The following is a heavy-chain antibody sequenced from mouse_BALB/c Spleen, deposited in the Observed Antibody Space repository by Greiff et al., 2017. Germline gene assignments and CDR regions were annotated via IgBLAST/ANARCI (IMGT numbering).Heavy chain of an antibody. V-gene: IGHV5-9-3*01. CDR1: GFTFSSYA. J-gene: IGHJ1*01. Sequence: EVKVVESGGGLVKPGGSLKLSCAASGFTFSSYAMSWVRQTPEKRLEWVATISSGGSYTYYPDSVKGRFTISRDNAKNTLYLQMSSLRSEDTAMYYCARRNDGYYEGYFDVWGAGTTVTVSS. D-gene: IGHD2-3*01. CDR2: ISSGGSYT. CDR3: ARRNDGYYEGYFDV.